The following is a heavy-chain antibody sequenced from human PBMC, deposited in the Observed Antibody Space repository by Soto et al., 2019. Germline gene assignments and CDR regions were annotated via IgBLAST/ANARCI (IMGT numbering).Heavy chain of an antibody. J-gene: IGHJ6*02. D-gene: IGHD3-16*01. CDR3: ANSRGGTFLGYHGMDI. CDR1: GGTFSNYA. V-gene: IGHV1-69*01. CDR2: IIPIFDTT. Sequence: QVQVEQSGAEVKKPGSSVKVSCKTSGGTFSNYAFTWVRQAPGQGLEWMGGIIPIFDTTNYAQKFQDRITITADDSTSTVYMELHSLTSEDTALYYCANSRGGTFLGYHGMDIWGQGTTVSVSS.